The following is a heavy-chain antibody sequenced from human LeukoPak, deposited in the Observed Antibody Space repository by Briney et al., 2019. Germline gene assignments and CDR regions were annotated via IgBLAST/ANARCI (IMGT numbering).Heavy chain of an antibody. J-gene: IGHJ4*02. V-gene: IGHV3-21*04. Sequence: GGSLRLSCAASGFTFSTYNMNWVRQAPGKRLEWVSSITSSSSYTFYADSVKGRFTISRDNAKNSLYLHMNSLTVEDTAVYYCSRDPRNNDYWGQGTLVTVSS. CDR3: SRDPRNNDY. CDR2: ITSSSSYT. CDR1: GFTFSTYN.